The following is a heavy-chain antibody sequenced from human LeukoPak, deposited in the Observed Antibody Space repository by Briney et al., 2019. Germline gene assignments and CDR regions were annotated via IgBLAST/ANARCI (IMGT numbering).Heavy chain of an antibody. J-gene: IGHJ5*02. V-gene: IGHV4-4*07. CDR2: IYTSGST. D-gene: IGHD2-2*02. CDR3: AREIYCSSTSCYTYWFDP. Sequence: SETLSLTWTVSGGSISSYYWSWIRQPAGKGLEWIGRIYTSGSTNYNPSLKSRVTMSVDTSKNQFSLKLSAVTAADTAVYYCAREIYCSSTSCYTYWFDPWGQGTLVTVSS. CDR1: GGSISSYY.